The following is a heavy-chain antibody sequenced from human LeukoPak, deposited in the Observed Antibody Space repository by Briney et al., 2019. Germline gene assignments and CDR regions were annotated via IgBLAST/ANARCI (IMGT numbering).Heavy chain of an antibody. CDR3: ARVVGGSYYYDSSGYYDY. CDR2: ISYDGSNK. CDR1: GFTFSSYA. D-gene: IGHD3-22*01. Sequence: GGSLRLSCAASGFTFSSYAMHWVRQAPGKGLEWVAVISYDGSNKYYADSVKGRLTISRDNSKNTLYLQMNSLRAEDTAVYYCARVVGGSYYYDSSGYYDYWGQGTLVTVSS. V-gene: IGHV3-30-3*01. J-gene: IGHJ4*02.